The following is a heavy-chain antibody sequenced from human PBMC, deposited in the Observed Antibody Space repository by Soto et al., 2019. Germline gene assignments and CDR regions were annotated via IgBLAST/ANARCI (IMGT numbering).Heavy chain of an antibody. D-gene: IGHD4-17*01. CDR2: ISSSSGII. CDR3: AKMVTTYYYYYMDV. V-gene: IGHV3-48*01. Sequence: VHLVESGGGLVQPGGSLRLSCAASGFTFGSFSMNWVRQAPGKGLEWVSYISSSSGIIYYADSMKGRFTISRDNAKNSLYLQMNSLRAEDTAVYFCAKMVTTYYYYYMDVWGKGTTVTVSS. J-gene: IGHJ6*03. CDR1: GFTFGSFS.